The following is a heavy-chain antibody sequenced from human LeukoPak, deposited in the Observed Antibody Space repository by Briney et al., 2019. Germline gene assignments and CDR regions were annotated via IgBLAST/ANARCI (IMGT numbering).Heavy chain of an antibody. J-gene: IGHJ4*02. Sequence: SETLSLTCTVSGDSMNNYYWSWIRQSPGKGLEWIGYVYYLGSTNYNPSLNGRVTISLDTSENQFSLKLTSVTAADTALYYCAGATIAAAGFSIDYWGQGTLVTVSS. D-gene: IGHD6-13*01. CDR2: VYYLGST. V-gene: IGHV4-59*01. CDR3: AGATIAAAGFSIDY. CDR1: GDSMNNYY.